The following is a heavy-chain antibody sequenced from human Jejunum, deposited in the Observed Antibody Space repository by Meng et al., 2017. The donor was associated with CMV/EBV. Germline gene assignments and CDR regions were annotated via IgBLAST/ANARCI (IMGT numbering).Heavy chain of an antibody. CDR3: ARDRMAAPGTFEY. Sequence: QVHLQGSGPGLVKPSETLSLTCTVSGGSISGYYWNWIRQPAGKGLEWIGRVYMSGSTNYNPSLRSRVAMSVDTSKTQFSLRLTSVTAADTAVYYCARDRMAAPGTFEYWGQETLVTVSS. CDR1: GGSISGYY. CDR2: VYMSGST. V-gene: IGHV4-4*07. D-gene: IGHD6-13*01. J-gene: IGHJ4*02.